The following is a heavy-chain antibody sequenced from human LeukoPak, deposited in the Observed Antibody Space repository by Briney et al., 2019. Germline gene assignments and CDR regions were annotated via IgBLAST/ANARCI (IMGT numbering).Heavy chain of an antibody. CDR1: GYTFTSYY. D-gene: IGHD5-18*01. Sequence: GASVKVSCKASGYTFTSYYMHWVRKAPGQGLEWMGIINPSGGSTSYAQKFQGRVTMTRDTSTSTVYMELSSLRSEDTAAYYCARAVDTAMGRLGRYYGMDVWGQGTTVTVSS. J-gene: IGHJ6*02. CDR2: INPSGGST. CDR3: ARAVDTAMGRLGRYYGMDV. V-gene: IGHV1-46*01.